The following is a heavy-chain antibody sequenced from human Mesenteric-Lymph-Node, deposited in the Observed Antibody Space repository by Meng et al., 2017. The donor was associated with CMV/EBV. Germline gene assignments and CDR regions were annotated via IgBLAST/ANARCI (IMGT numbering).Heavy chain of an antibody. D-gene: IGHD6-13*01. CDR1: GFTFSSYS. CDR3: ARVGPYSSSWYAAVYYYGMDV. Sequence: GESLKISCAASGFTFSSYSMNWVRQAPGKGLEWVSSISSSSSYIYYADSVKGRFTISRDNAKNSLYLQMNSLRAEDTAVYYCARVGPYSSSWYAAVYYYGMDVWGQGTTVTVSS. CDR2: ISSSSSYI. J-gene: IGHJ6*02. V-gene: IGHV3-21*01.